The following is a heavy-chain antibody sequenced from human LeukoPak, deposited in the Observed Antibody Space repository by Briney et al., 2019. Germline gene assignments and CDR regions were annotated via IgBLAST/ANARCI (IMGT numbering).Heavy chain of an antibody. D-gene: IGHD3-10*01. CDR3: ARAGGLLWFGEVLESSDAFHI. V-gene: IGHV3-48*02. CDR2: ISSGSSTI. Sequence: PGGSLRLSCAASGITFSTSTMNWVRQAPGKGLEWVSYISSGSSTIYYADSVKGRFTISRDNAKDSLYLQVNSLRDEDTAVYYCARAGGLLWFGEVLESSDAFHIWGQGTMVTVSS. J-gene: IGHJ3*02. CDR1: GITFSTST.